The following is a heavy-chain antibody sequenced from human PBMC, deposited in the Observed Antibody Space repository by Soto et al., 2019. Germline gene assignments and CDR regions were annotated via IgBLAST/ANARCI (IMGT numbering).Heavy chain of an antibody. V-gene: IGHV5-10-1*01. CDR1: GYSFTNYW. Sequence: GESLKISCNGSGYSFTNYWISWVRRMPGKGLEWMGNIDPVDSYTNYGPSFQGHVTFSVDTSISTAYLQWSSLKASDTAMYYCARIESIARNWFDSWGQGTRVTFSS. D-gene: IGHD6-13*01. CDR3: ARIESIARNWFDS. CDR2: IDPVDSYT. J-gene: IGHJ5*01.